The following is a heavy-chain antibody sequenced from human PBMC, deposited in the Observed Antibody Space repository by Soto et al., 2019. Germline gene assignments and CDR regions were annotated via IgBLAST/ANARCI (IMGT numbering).Heavy chain of an antibody. D-gene: IGHD6-13*01. CDR3: ARDLRGLEAAGDLDAFDI. Sequence: GGSLRLSCAASGFTFSDYYMSWIRQAPGKGLEWVSYISSSSSYTNYADSVKGRFTISRDNAKNSLYLQMNSLRAEDTAVYYCARDLRGLEAAGDLDAFDIWGQGTMVTVSS. CDR1: GFTFSDYY. V-gene: IGHV3-11*06. CDR2: ISSSSSYT. J-gene: IGHJ3*02.